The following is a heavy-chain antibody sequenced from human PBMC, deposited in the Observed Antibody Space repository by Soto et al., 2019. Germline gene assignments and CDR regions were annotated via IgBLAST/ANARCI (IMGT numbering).Heavy chain of an antibody. Sequence: EVQLVESGGGLVQPGGSLRLSCAVSGFTFHDSAMHWVRQAPGKGLEWVSSVTLNSGTIGYADSVQGRFTVSRDNARNSLYLQMNSGRAEDTALYFCAKGLCVGTCPFDYWGQGTLVTVSS. V-gene: IGHV3-9*01. CDR3: AKGLCVGTCPFDY. CDR2: VTLNSGTI. J-gene: IGHJ4*02. D-gene: IGHD2-21*01. CDR1: GFTFHDSA.